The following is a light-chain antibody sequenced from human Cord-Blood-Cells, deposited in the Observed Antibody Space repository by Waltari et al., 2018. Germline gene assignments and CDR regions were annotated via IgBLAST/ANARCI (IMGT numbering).Light chain of an antibody. CDR2: KAS. Sequence: IQMIPSPPTPFSSVGDRVPITCRASQSISIWLAWYQQKPGKAPKLLIYKASSLESGVPSRFSGSGSGTEFTLTISSLQADDFATYYCQQYNSYSYTFGQGTKLEIK. CDR1: QSISIW. J-gene: IGKJ2*01. CDR3: QQYNSYSYT. V-gene: IGKV1-5*03.